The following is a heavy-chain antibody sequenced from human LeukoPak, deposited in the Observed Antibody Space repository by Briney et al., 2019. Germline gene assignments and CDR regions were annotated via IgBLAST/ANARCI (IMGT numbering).Heavy chain of an antibody. CDR2: ISISGSTI. V-gene: IGHV3-11*04. J-gene: IGHJ4*02. CDR3: ARERTPKYYYGSGSFDRYFDY. CDR1: GFTFTDYS. D-gene: IGHD3-10*01. Sequence: GGSLRLSCAASGFTFTDYSTSSGCATPRKRLEWGSYISISGSTIYYADSVKGRFTLSRDKAKNSLYLQMNSLRPEDTAVYYCARERTPKYYYGSGSFDRYFDYWGQGTLVTVSS.